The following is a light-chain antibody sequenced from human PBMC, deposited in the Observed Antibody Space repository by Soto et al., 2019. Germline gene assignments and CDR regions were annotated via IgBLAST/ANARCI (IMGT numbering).Light chain of an antibody. CDR1: SSDVGGYNY. V-gene: IGLV2-14*01. CDR2: EVS. CDR3: SSYTSSTAVV. Sequence: QSALTQPASVSGSPGQSITISCTGTSSDVGGYNYVSWYQQNPGKAPKLMIYEVSNQPSGVSNRFSGSKSGNTASLTISGLQAEDEADYYCSSYTSSTAVVFGGGTKLTVL. J-gene: IGLJ2*01.